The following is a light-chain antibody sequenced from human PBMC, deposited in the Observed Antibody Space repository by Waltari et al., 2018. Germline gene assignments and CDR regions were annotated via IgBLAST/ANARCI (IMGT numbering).Light chain of an antibody. CDR2: DGS. V-gene: IGKV1-9*01. CDR1: QGISRH. J-gene: IGKJ5*01. CDR3: QKLDNYPPPT. Sequence: DFQLTQSPSFLSASVGDRVTITCRASQGISRHLAWYQQKPGEAPKLLIYDGSTLQSGVPSRFSGSGFGTEFTLTISSLQPEDSATYYCQKLDNYPPPTFGQGTRLEI.